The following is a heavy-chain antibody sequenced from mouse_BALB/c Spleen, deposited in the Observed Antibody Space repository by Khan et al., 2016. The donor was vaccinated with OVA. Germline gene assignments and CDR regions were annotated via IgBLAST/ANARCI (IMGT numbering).Heavy chain of an antibody. Sequence: EVQLQESGPGLVKPSQSLSLTCTVTGYAITSDYAWNWIRQFPGNKLEWMGYIKYSGSTSYNPSLKSRISITRDTSKNQFFLQFKSVTSEDTATYYCARSVTISTVVVTDFDFWGQGTTLTVSS. CDR3: ARSVTISTVVVTDFDF. J-gene: IGHJ2*01. CDR2: IKYSGST. D-gene: IGHD1-1*01. V-gene: IGHV3-2*02. CDR1: GYAITSDYA.